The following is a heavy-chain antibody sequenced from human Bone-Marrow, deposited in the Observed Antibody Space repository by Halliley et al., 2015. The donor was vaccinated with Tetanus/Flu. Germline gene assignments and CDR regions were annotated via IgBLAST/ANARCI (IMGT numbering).Heavy chain of an antibody. J-gene: IGHJ5*02. D-gene: IGHD3-22*01. CDR3: ATTFHSSGYFPNWFDP. CDR2: VFHRGSP. Sequence: EVFHRGSPNYNPSLRGRASMSVDKSKNQFSLRLTSVTAADTAVYFCATTFHSSGYFPNWFDPWGQGILVTVSS. V-gene: IGHV4-4*01.